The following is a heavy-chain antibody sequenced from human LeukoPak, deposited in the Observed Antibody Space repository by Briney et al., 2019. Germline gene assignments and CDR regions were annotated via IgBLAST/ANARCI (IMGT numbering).Heavy chain of an antibody. CDR2: IYPGDSDT. Sequence: GESLKISCKGSGYSFTSYWIGWVRQMPGKGLEWMGIIYPGDSDTRYSPSFQGQVTISADKSISTAYLQWSSLKASDTAMYYCARRNDCGDYRRYYYGMDVWGQGTTVTVSS. V-gene: IGHV5-51*01. CDR1: GYSFTSYW. D-gene: IGHD4-17*01. J-gene: IGHJ6*02. CDR3: ARRNDCGDYRRYYYGMDV.